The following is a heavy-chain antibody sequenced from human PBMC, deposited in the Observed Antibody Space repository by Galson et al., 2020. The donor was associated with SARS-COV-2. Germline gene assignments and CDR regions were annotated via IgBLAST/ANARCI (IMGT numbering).Heavy chain of an antibody. Sequence: KIGESLKISCEGSGYTFTTYWMAWVRQKPGKGLEWMGIISPGDSEIKYSPSFQGQVTISADKSIKTTYLQWNRLKASDSAIYYCARGGGGTPHLLFYGVDIWGQGTTVIVSS. D-gene: IGHD3-9*01. CDR2: ISPGDSEI. CDR1: GYTFTTYW. CDR3: ARGGGGTPHLLFYGVDI. V-gene: IGHV5-51*01. J-gene: IGHJ6*02.